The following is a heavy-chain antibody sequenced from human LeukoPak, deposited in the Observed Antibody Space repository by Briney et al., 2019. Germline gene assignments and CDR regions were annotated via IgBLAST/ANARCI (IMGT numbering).Heavy chain of an antibody. CDR3: IRDRDGAFDI. V-gene: IGHV4-34*01. CDR1: GGSFSDNY. J-gene: IGHJ3*02. Sequence: SETLSLTCAVFGGSFSDNYWSWIRQPPGKGLEWVGQISHSGSTNYNPSLKSRVTISLDTSRNQFFLKLSSVTAADTAVYFCIRDRDGAFDIWGQGRKVTVSS. CDR2: ISHSGST.